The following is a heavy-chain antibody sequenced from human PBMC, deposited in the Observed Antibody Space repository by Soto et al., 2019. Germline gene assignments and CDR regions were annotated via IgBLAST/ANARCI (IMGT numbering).Heavy chain of an antibody. CDR2: IYYSGST. J-gene: IGHJ6*02. CDR3: AREVKSGSYATYYGMDV. Sequence: SETLSLTCTVSGGSISSSSYYWGWIRQPPGKGLEWIGSIYYSGSTYYNPSLKSRVTISVDTSKNQFSLKLSSVTAADTAVYYCAREVKSGSYATYYGMDVWGQGTTVTVSS. CDR1: GGSISSSSYY. V-gene: IGHV4-39*01. D-gene: IGHD1-26*01.